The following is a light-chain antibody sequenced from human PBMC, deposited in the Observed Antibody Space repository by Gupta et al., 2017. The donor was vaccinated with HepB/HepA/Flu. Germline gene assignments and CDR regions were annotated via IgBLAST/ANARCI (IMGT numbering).Light chain of an antibody. Sequence: DIQMTQSPSSLSASVGDRVTITCRASQTIANYLNWYQQKPGKAPEVLIYVTSRLKSGVPSRFSGSGSETXFTLTIXRLQPEDSATYYCQQTDSSFSTFGXGTKVEIK. J-gene: IGKJ1*01. CDR1: QTIANY. CDR3: QQTDSSFST. V-gene: IGKV1-39*01. CDR2: VTS.